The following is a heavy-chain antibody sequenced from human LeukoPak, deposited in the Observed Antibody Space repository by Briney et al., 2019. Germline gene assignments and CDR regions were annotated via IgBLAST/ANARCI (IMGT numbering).Heavy chain of an antibody. V-gene: IGHV3-48*02. J-gene: IGHJ4*02. D-gene: IGHD1-26*01. CDR3: ASSGSYRFDY. CDR1: GFTLSSYS. Sequence: GGSLRLSCAASGFTLSSYSMNWLRQAPGKGREGVSHISASGTAMFYADSVKGRFTISRDNAKNSLYLQMNSLRDEDTAVYYCASSGSYRFDYWGQGTLVTVSS. CDR2: ISASGTAM.